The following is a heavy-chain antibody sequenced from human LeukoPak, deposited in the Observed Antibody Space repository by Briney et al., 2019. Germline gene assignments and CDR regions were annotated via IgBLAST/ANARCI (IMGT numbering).Heavy chain of an antibody. V-gene: IGHV4-59*01. CDR1: GGSISSYY. CDR2: IYYSGST. J-gene: IGHJ5*02. Sequence: PSETLSLTCTVSGGSISSYYWSWIRQPPGKGLEWIGYIYYSGSTNYNPSLKSRVTISVDTSKNQFSLKLSSVTAADTAVYYCARDRSGDVEYNWFYPWGQGALVTVSS. D-gene: IGHD3-3*01. CDR3: ARDRSGDVEYNWFYP.